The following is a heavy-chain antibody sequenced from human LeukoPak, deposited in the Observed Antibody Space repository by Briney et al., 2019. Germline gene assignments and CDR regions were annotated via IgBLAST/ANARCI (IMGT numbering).Heavy chain of an antibody. D-gene: IGHD3-10*01. V-gene: IGHV3-23*01. Sequence: PGGSLRLSCAASGFTFSSYAMNCVRQAPGEGLEWVSVMSSSGGNTYYADSVKGRFTISRDNSKNTLYLQMNSLRAEDTAVYYCAKGGYYYGSGRLYGMDVWGRGTMVTVSS. CDR3: AKGGYYYGSGRLYGMDV. CDR2: MSSSGGNT. J-gene: IGHJ6*02. CDR1: GFTFSSYA.